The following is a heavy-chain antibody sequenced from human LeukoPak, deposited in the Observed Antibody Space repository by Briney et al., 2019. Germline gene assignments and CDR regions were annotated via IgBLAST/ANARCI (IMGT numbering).Heavy chain of an antibody. CDR3: AREMEGDYGSGTFFDL. V-gene: IGHV3-11*01. J-gene: IGHJ4*02. CDR1: DFVFSDYY. D-gene: IGHD3-10*01. CDR2: ISSSGNSI. Sequence: GGSLRLSCAASDFVFSDYYMSWVRQAPGKGLEWVSYISSSGNSIYYADSVKGRITISRDNAKNSLYLQMNSLRAEDTAVYYCAREMEGDYGSGTFFDLWSLGNMVTVSS.